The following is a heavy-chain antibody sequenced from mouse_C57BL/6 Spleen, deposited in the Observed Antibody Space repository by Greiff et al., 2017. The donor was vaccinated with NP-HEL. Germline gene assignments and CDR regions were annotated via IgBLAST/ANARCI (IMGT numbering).Heavy chain of an antibody. D-gene: IGHD4-1*01. Sequence: EVKLMESGGGLVKPGGSLKLSCAASGFTFSSYAMSWVRQTPEKRLEWVATISDGGSYTYYPDNVKGRFTISRDNAKNNLYLQMSHLKSEDTAMYYCARSGGYFDYWGQGTTLTVSS. CDR3: ARSGGYFDY. V-gene: IGHV5-4*03. J-gene: IGHJ2*01. CDR1: GFTFSSYA. CDR2: ISDGGSYT.